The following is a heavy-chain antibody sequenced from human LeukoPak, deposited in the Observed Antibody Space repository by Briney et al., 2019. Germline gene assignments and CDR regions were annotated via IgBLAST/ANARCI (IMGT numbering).Heavy chain of an antibody. Sequence: SETLSLTCAVYGGSFSGYYWSWIRQPPGKGLEWIGEINHSGSTNYNPSLKSRVTISVDTSKNQFSLKLSSVTAADTAVYYCARGQSYYYGSGSFVYWGQGTLVTVSS. CDR2: INHSGST. CDR3: ARGQSYYYGSGSFVY. V-gene: IGHV4-34*01. D-gene: IGHD3-10*01. J-gene: IGHJ4*02. CDR1: GGSFSGYY.